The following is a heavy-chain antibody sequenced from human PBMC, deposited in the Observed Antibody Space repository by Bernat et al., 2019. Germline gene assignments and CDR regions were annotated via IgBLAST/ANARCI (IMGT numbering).Heavy chain of an antibody. D-gene: IGHD2-8*02. CDR1: GFSFSGIW. CDR2: IKQDGSVQ. V-gene: IGHV3-7*03. CDR3: ARGYGPEN. Sequence: EVQLVESGGALVQPGGSLRLSCVGSGFSFSGIWMTSVRQAPGKGLEWVANIKQDGSVQHYVDSVKGRFIISRDNTKNSLFLQMNSLRVDDTAVYYCARGYGPENWGQGTLVTVSS. J-gene: IGHJ1*01.